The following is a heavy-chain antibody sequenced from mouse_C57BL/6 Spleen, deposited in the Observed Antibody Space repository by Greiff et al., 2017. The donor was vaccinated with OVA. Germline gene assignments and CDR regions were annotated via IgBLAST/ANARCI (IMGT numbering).Heavy chain of an antibody. J-gene: IGHJ4*01. Sequence: VQLQQSGPELVKPGASVKISCKASGYSFTGYYMNWVKQSPETSLEWIGEINPSTGGTTYNQKFKAKATLTVEKSSSTAYMQLKSLTSEDSAVYYCARYYDYDEGSAMDYWGQGTSVTVSS. D-gene: IGHD2-4*01. CDR2: INPSTGGT. CDR1: GYSFTGYY. V-gene: IGHV1-42*01. CDR3: ARYYDYDEGSAMDY.